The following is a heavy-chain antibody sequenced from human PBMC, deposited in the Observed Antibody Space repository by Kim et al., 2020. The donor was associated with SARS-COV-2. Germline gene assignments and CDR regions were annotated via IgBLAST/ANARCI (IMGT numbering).Heavy chain of an antibody. J-gene: IGHJ4*02. D-gene: IGHD5-18*01. V-gene: IGHV3-43D*03. CDR3: ATADTAMSYVVDY. CDR1: GFTFDDYA. CDR2: ISWDGGST. Sequence: GGSLRLSCAASGFTFDDYAMHWVRQAPGKGLEWVSLISWDGGSTYYADSVKCRFTISRDNSKNSLYLQMNSLRAVDTALYYCATADTAMSYVVDYWGPGTLVPVSS.